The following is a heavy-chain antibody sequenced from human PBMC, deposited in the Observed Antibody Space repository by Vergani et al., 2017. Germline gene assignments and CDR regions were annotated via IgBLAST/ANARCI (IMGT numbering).Heavy chain of an antibody. CDR2: IIPILGIA. J-gene: IGHJ4*02. D-gene: IGHD1-20*01. CDR3: ARGLTGTTVPFDY. Sequence: QVQLVQSGAEVKKPGSSVKVSCKASGGTFSSYTISWVRQAPGQGLEWMGRIIPILGIANYAQKFQGRVTITADKSTSTAYMELSSLRSADTAVYYCARGLTGTTVPFDYWGQGTQVTVSS. CDR1: GGTFSSYT. V-gene: IGHV1-69*02.